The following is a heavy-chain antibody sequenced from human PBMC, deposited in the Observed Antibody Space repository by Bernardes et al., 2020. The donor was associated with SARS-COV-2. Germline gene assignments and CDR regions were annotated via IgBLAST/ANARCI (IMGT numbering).Heavy chain of an antibody. CDR3: AKDPRTKAVAVAGTTYFDY. CDR2: IYRGGST. J-gene: IGHJ4*02. V-gene: IGHV3-53*01. D-gene: IGHD6-13*01. Sequence: GGSLRLSRAASGFTVSSNYMGWVRQAPGKGLEWVSVIYRGGSTYYGDSVKGRFSISRDNSKNTLYLQMNTLSAEDTAVYYCAKDPRTKAVAVAGTTYFDYWGLGTLVTVSS. CDR1: GFTVSSNY.